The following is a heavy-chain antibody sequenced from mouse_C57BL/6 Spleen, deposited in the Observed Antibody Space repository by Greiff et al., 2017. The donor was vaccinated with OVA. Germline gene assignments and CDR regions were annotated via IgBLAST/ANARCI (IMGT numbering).Heavy chain of an antibody. CDR1: GYTFTSYG. CDR2: IYPRSGNT. CDR3: ARARDTTVVAYYAMDY. Sequence: VQLQQSGAELARPGASVKLSCKASGYTFTSYGISWVKQRTGQGLEWIGEIYPRSGNTYYNEKFKGKATLTADKSSSTAYMELRSLTSEDSAVYFCARARDTTVVAYYAMDYWGQGTSVTVSS. V-gene: IGHV1-81*01. J-gene: IGHJ4*01. D-gene: IGHD1-1*01.